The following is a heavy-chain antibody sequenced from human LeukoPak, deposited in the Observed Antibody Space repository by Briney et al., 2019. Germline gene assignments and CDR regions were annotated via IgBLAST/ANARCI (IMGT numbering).Heavy chain of an antibody. CDR2: INPSGGST. J-gene: IGHJ4*02. CDR1: GYSFTDYY. V-gene: IGHV1-46*01. CDR3: ARVPVVVPWYFDY. Sequence: EASVKVSCKTSGYSFTDYYMHWVRQAPGQGLEWMGWINPSGGSTSYAQKFQGRVTMTRDTSTSTVYMELSSLRSEDTAVYYCARVPVVVPWYFDYWGQGTLVTVSS. D-gene: IGHD2-2*01.